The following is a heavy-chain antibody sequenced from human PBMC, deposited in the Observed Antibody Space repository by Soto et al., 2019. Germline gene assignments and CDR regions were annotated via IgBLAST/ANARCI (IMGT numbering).Heavy chain of an antibody. J-gene: IGHJ4*02. Sequence: GGSLRLSCAASGFTFSSYSMNWVRQAPGKGLEWVSSISSSSSYIYYADSVKGRFTISRDNAKNSLYLQMNSLRAEDTAVYYCARDLEPRDSSSWYYGGYDYWGQGTLVTVSS. V-gene: IGHV3-21*01. D-gene: IGHD6-13*01. CDR2: ISSSSSYI. CDR3: ARDLEPRDSSSWYYGGYDY. CDR1: GFTFSSYS.